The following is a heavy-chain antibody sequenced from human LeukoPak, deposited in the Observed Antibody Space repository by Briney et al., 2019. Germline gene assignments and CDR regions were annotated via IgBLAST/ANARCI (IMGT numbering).Heavy chain of an antibody. D-gene: IGHD2-21*01. J-gene: IGHJ4*02. Sequence: SETLSLTCAVYGGSFSGYYWSWLRQPPGKGLEWIGEINHSGSTNYSPSLKSRVTISVDTSKNQFSLKLSSVTAADTAVYYCARAPHIVVVLYGNYFDYWGQGTLVTVSS. V-gene: IGHV4-34*01. CDR3: ARAPHIVVVLYGNYFDY. CDR2: INHSGST. CDR1: GGSFSGYY.